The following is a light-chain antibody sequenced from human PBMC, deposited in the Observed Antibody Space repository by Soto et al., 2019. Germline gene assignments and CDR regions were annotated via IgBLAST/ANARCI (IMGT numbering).Light chain of an antibody. V-gene: IGLV1-44*01. CDR1: STNTGSNT. CDR3: AAWDDSMNGHV. J-gene: IGLJ1*01. CDR2: TAY. Sequence: QSVLTQPHSVSGTPGQTVTISCSGSSTNTGSNTVHWFQQLPGTAPKLLISTAYQRPSGVPERFSGSKSGTSASLAISGLQSEDEADYYCAAWDDSMNGHVFGTGTKVTVL.